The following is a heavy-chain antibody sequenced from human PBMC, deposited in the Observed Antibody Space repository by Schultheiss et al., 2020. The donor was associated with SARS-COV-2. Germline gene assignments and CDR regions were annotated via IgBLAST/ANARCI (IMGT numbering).Heavy chain of an antibody. J-gene: IGHJ4*02. D-gene: IGHD6-13*01. V-gene: IGHV2-5*01. CDR3: APQLVDGATDF. CDR2: IYWIGDE. CDR1: GFSLSTSGLC. Sequence: SGPTLVKPTQTLTLTCTFSGFSLSTSGLCVSWIRQPPGKALEWLALIYWIGDERYRPSLKSRLTITKDTPKNQVVLTMTNMDPVDTATYYCAPQLVDGATDFWGQGTLVTVA.